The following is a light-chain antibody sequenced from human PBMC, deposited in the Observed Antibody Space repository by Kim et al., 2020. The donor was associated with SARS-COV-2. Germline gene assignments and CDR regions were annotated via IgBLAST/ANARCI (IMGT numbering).Light chain of an antibody. CDR3: NSRDSSGNHLV. V-gene: IGLV3-19*01. Sequence: ALGHTVQITCPRNRLRSLFASWFQQKPGPAPVLVLYGKNNPPSGIPNPFFGSRPGNTASLALPGAQAEDEADYYCNSRDSSGNHLVFGGGTQLTVL. CDR1: RLRSLF. J-gene: IGLJ3*02. CDR2: GKN.